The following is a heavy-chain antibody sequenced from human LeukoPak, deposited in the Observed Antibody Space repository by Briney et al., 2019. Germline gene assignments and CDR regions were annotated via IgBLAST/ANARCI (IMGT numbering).Heavy chain of an antibody. V-gene: IGHV3-20*04. J-gene: IGHJ3*02. D-gene: IGHD3-22*01. Sequence: GGSLRLSCAASGFTFDACGMSWVRQAPGKGLEWVSGINWTSGSIDYADSVKGRFTISRDNAKNSLCLQMNSLIAADTALYYCARNKAHRYYDDSSGYYYDAFDIWGQGTMVTVSS. CDR2: INWTSGSI. CDR1: GFTFDACG. CDR3: ARNKAHRYYDDSSGYYYDAFDI.